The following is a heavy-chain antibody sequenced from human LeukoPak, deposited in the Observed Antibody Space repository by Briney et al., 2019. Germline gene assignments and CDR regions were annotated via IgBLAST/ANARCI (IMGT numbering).Heavy chain of an antibody. Sequence: GGSLRLSCAASGFTFSSYAMSWVRQAPGKGLEWVSAISGSGGSTYYADSVKGRFTISRDNSRNTLYLQMNSLRVDDTAVYYCARDLCWGCFDDWGQGNLVTVSS. J-gene: IGHJ4*02. CDR1: GFTFSSYA. CDR3: ARDLCWGCFDD. CDR2: ISGSGGST. V-gene: IGHV3-23*01. D-gene: IGHD3-10*02.